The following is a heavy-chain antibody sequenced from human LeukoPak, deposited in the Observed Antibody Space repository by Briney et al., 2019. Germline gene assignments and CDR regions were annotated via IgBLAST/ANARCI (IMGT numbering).Heavy chain of an antibody. CDR1: GYRFTDYY. Sequence: SVTVSCKASGYRFTDYYVHWVRQAPGQGLEWMGWINPNNGGTIYAQKFYGRVSMTRVTSITTAYMELNRLTSDDTAAYYCARELAFCTATSCHLYHYWGQGTLVTVPP. J-gene: IGHJ4*02. V-gene: IGHV1-2*02. CDR3: ARELAFCTATSCHLYHY. CDR2: INPNNGGT. D-gene: IGHD2-2*01.